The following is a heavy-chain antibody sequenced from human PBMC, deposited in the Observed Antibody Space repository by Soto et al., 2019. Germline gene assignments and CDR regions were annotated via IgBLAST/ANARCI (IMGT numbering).Heavy chain of an antibody. Sequence: PGESLKISCKGSGYSFTSYKIGWVRQMPGKVLEWMGIIYPGDSDTRYSPSFQGQVTISADKSTSTAYLQWSSLKASDTAMYYCARHATYYDILRGYYFDYWGQGXLVTVSS. CDR1: GYSFTSYK. CDR3: ARHATYYDILRGYYFDY. D-gene: IGHD3-9*01. CDR2: IYPGDSDT. V-gene: IGHV5-51*01. J-gene: IGHJ4*02.